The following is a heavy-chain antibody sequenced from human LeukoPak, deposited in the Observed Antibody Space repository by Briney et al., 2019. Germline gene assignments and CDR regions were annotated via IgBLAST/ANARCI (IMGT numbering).Heavy chain of an antibody. V-gene: IGHV4-39*07. CDR3: ASVTGYSSSQRYAFDI. Sequence: PSETLSLTCTVSGGSISSSSYYWGWIRQPPGKGLEWIGSIYYSGSTYYNPSLKSRVTISVDTSKNQFSLKLSSVTAADTAVYYCASVTGYSSSQRYAFDIWGQGTMVTVSS. CDR1: GGSISSSSYY. J-gene: IGHJ3*02. D-gene: IGHD6-13*01. CDR2: IYYSGST.